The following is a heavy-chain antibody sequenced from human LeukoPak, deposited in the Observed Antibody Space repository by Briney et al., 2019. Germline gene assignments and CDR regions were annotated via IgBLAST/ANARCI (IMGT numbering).Heavy chain of an antibody. D-gene: IGHD1-26*01. CDR3: ARSPGVGSSAFDY. J-gene: IGHJ4*02. Sequence: SVKVSCKASGGTFSSYAISWVRQAPGQGLEWMGRIIPILGIANYAQKFQGRVTITADKSTGTAYMELSSLRSEDTAVYYCARSPGVGSSAFDYWGQGTLVTVSS. CDR1: GGTFSSYA. V-gene: IGHV1-69*04. CDR2: IIPILGIA.